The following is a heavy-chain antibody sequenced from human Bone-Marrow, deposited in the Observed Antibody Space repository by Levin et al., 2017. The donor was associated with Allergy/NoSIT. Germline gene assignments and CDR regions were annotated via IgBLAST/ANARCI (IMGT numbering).Heavy chain of an antibody. CDR2: ISSSSTYI. D-gene: IGHD2-15*01. CDR1: GFTFSGYS. Sequence: GGSLRLSCSTSGFTFSGYSMNWVRQAPGKGLEWLASISSSSTYIFYADSVKGRFTISRDNAKESLYLEMSSLRAEDTAVYYCARPHSPAFWGQGTQVIVSS. J-gene: IGHJ4*02. V-gene: IGHV3-21*01. CDR3: ARPHSPAF.